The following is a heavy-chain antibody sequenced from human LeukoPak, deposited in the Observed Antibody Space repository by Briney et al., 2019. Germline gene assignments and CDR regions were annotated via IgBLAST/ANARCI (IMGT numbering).Heavy chain of an antibody. CDR2: IYHTGST. V-gene: IGHV4-38-2*01. D-gene: IGHD3-10*01. CDR1: GGSFSGYY. Sequence: SETLSLTCAVYGGSFSGYYWSWVRQPPGKGLEWVGSIYHTGSTYYNPSLKRRVTISVDTSKIQFSLKLSSVTAADTAVYYCAKCRRMVDAFDIWGQGTMVTVSS. J-gene: IGHJ3*02. CDR3: AKCRRMVDAFDI.